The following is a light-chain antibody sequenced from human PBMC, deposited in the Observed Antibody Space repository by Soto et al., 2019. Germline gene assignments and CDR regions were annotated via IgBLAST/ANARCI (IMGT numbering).Light chain of an antibody. CDR1: SSDVGGYNY. CDR3: SSYTSSSLYV. CDR2: DVS. Sequence: QSALTQPASVYGSPGQSITISCTGTSSDVGGYNYVSWYQQHPGKAPKLMIYDVSNRPSGVSDRFSGSKSGNKASLTISGLQAEDEAGYYCSSYTSSSLYVVGTGTKLTVL. V-gene: IGLV2-14*01. J-gene: IGLJ1*01.